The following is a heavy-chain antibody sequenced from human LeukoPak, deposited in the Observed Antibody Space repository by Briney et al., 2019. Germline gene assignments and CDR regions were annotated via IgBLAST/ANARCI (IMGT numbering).Heavy chain of an antibody. CDR2: IIPIFGTA. CDR3: ARDRDFWSGYHSENWFDP. D-gene: IGHD3-3*01. V-gene: IGHV1-69*05. J-gene: IGHJ5*02. Sequence: ASVKVSCKASGGTFSSYAISWVRQAPGQGLEWMGRIIPIFGTANYAQKFQGRVTITTDESTSTAYMELSSLRSEDTAVYYCARDRDFWSGYHSENWFDPWGKGTLVTVSS. CDR1: GGTFSSYA.